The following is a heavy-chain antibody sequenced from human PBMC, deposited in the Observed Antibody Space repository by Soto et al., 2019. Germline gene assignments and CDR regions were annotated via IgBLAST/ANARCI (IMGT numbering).Heavy chain of an antibody. J-gene: IGHJ6*02. Sequence: SETLSLTCAVSGYSISSGYYWGWIRQPPGKGLEWIGCIYHSGSTSYNPSLKSRVTISVETSKNQFSLKLSSVTAADTAVYYCAREPRYYGVWSGPPRWGDVWGQGTTVTVSS. CDR1: GYSISSGYY. CDR3: AREPRYYGVWSGPPRWGDV. CDR2: IYHSGST. D-gene: IGHD3-3*01. V-gene: IGHV4-38-2*02.